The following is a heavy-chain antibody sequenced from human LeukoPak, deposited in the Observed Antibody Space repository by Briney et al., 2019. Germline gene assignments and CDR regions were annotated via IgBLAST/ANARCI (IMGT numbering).Heavy chain of an antibody. CDR1: GFTFSSYA. CDR2: ISSSGSTI. V-gene: IGHV3-48*04. D-gene: IGHD3-10*02. J-gene: IGHJ6*04. Sequence: GWSLRLSFAASGFTFSSYAMSWVRQAPGKGLDGVSYISSSGSTIYSADSVRIRFTISRDNAKNSLQLKRNSMRAEDTAVYYCAELGITMFGGVWGKGTTVTISS. CDR3: AELGITMFGGV.